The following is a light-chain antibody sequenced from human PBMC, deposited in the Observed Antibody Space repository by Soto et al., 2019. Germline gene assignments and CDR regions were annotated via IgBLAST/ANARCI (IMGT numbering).Light chain of an antibody. J-gene: IGLJ3*02. CDR1: SSDVGGYNY. CDR2: EVT. CDR3: SSYTTSGTPV. V-gene: IGLV2-14*01. Sequence: QCALTQPASESGSPGQSITISCTGTSSDVGGYNYLSWYQQHPGKAPKVMIYEVTNRPSGVSNRFSGSKSGNTASLTISGLQAEDEADYFCSSYTTSGTPVFGGGTKVTVL.